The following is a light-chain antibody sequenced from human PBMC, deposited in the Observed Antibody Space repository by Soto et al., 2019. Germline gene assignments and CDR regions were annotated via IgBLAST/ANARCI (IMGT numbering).Light chain of an antibody. CDR1: QDISNY. V-gene: IGKV1-33*01. J-gene: IGKJ5*01. CDR2: DAS. Sequence: DIKMTQSPSSLSASVGDRVTITCQASQDISNYLNWYQQKPGKAPKLLIYDASNLETGVPSRFSGSGSGTDFTFTISSLQPEDIATYCCQQYDNLPVTFGQGTRLEIK. CDR3: QQYDNLPVT.